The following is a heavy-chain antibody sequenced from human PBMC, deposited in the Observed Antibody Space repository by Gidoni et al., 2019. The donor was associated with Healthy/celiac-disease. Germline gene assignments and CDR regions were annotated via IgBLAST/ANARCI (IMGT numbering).Heavy chain of an antibody. D-gene: IGHD2-2*01. Sequence: EVQLLESGGGLVQPGGSLRLSCAASGFTFSSYAMSWVRQAPGKGLEWVSAISGSGGSTYYADSVKGRFTISRDNSKNTLYLQMNSLRAEDTAVYYCASGTTYCSSTSCYETPYYYYYGMDVWGQGTTVTVSS. V-gene: IGHV3-23*01. CDR3: ASGTTYCSSTSCYETPYYYYYGMDV. CDR1: GFTFSSYA. CDR2: ISGSGGST. J-gene: IGHJ6*02.